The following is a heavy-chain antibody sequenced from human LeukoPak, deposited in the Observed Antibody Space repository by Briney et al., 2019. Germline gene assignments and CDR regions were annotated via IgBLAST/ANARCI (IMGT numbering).Heavy chain of an antibody. J-gene: IGHJ3*01. Sequence: GGSLRLSCAASGFIFSAFSMNWVRQAPGKGLEWVSYISSSGMYIYYTDSVKGRFAVSRDNDKKLVYLEMTSLRVEDTAVYYCARDRGMATIDRGGAIDFWGQGTAVSVSS. CDR2: ISSSGMYI. CDR3: ARDRGMATIDRGGAIDF. D-gene: IGHD5-24*01. V-gene: IGHV3-21*01. CDR1: GFIFSAFS.